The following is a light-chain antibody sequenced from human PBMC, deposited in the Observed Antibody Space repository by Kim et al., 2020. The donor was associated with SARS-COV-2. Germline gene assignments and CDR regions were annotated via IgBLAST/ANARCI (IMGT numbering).Light chain of an antibody. V-gene: IGKV1-5*03. CDR2: KSS. J-gene: IGKJ4*01. Sequence: ASVIYSVTILCLASQNIDSWLAWYQQKPGKAPKLLIYKSSSFESGVPARFSGRGSGTEFTLSISSLQPDDVATYYCQQDHTYPITFGGGTKVDIK. CDR1: QNIDSW. CDR3: QQDHTYPIT.